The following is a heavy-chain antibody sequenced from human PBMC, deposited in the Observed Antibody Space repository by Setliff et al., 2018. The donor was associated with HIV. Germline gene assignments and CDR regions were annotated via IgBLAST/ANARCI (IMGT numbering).Heavy chain of an antibody. CDR3: ASSYYYDSSGYPWAFDI. D-gene: IGHD3-22*01. Sequence: PGASLKISCKGSGYSFTSYWIGWVRQMPGKGLEWMGIIYPGDSDTRYSPSFQGQVTISADKSISTAYLQWSSLKASDTAMYYCASSYYYDSSGYPWAFDIWGQGTMVTVSS. V-gene: IGHV5-51*01. J-gene: IGHJ3*02. CDR2: IYPGDSDT. CDR1: GYSFTSYW.